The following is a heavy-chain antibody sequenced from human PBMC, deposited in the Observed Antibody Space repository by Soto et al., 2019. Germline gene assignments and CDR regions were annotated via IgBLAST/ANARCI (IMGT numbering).Heavy chain of an antibody. CDR3: ARSYGSGSYGSYFPTLDY. CDR2: LYSGGNT. Sequence: EVQLVESGGGLVRPGGSLRLSCAASGFTLSSNYMSWVRQAPGKGLEWVSVLYSGGNTYYADSVRGRFTISRDDSNNTLYLHMNSLRAEDTAVYYCARSYGSGSYGSYFPTLDYWGQGTLVTVSS. V-gene: IGHV3-66*01. D-gene: IGHD3-10*01. CDR1: GFTLSSNY. J-gene: IGHJ4*01.